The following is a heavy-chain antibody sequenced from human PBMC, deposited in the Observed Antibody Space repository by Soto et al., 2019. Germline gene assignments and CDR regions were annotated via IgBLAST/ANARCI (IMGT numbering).Heavy chain of an antibody. CDR2: MYYSGTT. J-gene: IGHJ5*02. D-gene: IGHD3-10*01. V-gene: IGHV4-28*03. CDR1: GSSVNNNYW. CDR3: ARVYNSGSFQWGYNWFDP. Sequence: PSETLSLTCAVSGSSVNNNYWWGWIRQPPGKGLEWIGYMYYSGTTYYNPSLKSRVTISVDTSKNQFSLKLSSVTAADTAVYYCARVYNSGSFQWGYNWFDPWGQGTLVTVSS.